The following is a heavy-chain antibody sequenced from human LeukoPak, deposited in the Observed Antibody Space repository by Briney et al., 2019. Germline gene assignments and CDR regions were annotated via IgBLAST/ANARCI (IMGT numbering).Heavy chain of an antibody. CDR1: GGSISSGSYY. J-gene: IGHJ4*02. V-gene: IGHV4-39*01. Sequence: SETVSLTCNVSGGSISSGSYYWGWIRQPPGKGLEWIGSIYTSGRTYNNPSLKSRVTMSVDTSKNQFSLNLRSVTAADTAVYYCARQGFADVSFDYWGQGSLVTVSS. CDR3: ARQGFADVSFDY. CDR2: IYTSGRT.